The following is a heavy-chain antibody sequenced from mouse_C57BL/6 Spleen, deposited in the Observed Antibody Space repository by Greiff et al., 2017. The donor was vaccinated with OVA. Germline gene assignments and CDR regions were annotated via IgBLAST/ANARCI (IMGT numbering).Heavy chain of an antibody. V-gene: IGHV1-63*01. Sequence: VQRVESGAELVRPGTSVKMSCKASGYTFTNYWIGWAKQRPGHGLEWIGDIYPGGGYTNYNEKFKGKATLTADKSSSTAYMQVSSLTSEDSAIYYCARGYGSSHWYFDVWGTGTTVTVSS. CDR3: ARGYGSSHWYFDV. CDR1: GYTFTNYW. J-gene: IGHJ1*03. D-gene: IGHD1-1*01. CDR2: IYPGGGYT.